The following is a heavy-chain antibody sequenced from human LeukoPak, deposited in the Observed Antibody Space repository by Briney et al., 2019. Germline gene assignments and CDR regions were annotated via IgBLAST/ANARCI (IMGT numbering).Heavy chain of an antibody. CDR2: IYPGDSDT. CDR1: GYRFTNYW. D-gene: IGHD2-8*01. V-gene: IGHV5-51*01. J-gene: IGHJ4*02. CDR3: ARSSGPFYCSSGVCSSFDY. Sequence: HGESLKISCKGSGYRFTNYWIAWVRQMPGKGLEWMGIIYPGDSDTRYSPSFQGQVTISADKSISTAYLQWSSLKASDTAMYYCARSSGPFYCSSGVCSSFDYWGQGTLVTVSS.